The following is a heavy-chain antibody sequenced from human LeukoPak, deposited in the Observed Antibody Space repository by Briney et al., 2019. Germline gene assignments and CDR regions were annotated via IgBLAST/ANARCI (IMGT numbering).Heavy chain of an antibody. Sequence: ASVKVSCKASGYTFTGYYMHWVRQAPGQGLEWMGWINPNSGGTNYAQKFQGRVTMTRDTSISTAYMELSSLRSEDTAVYYCAAERRVRFLEWFRAFDIWGQGTMVTVSS. J-gene: IGHJ3*02. D-gene: IGHD3-3*01. CDR1: GYTFTGYY. CDR2: INPNSGGT. CDR3: AAERRVRFLEWFRAFDI. V-gene: IGHV1-2*02.